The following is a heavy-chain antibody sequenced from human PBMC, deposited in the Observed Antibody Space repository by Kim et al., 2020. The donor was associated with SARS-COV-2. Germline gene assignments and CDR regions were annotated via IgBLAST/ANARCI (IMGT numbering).Heavy chain of an antibody. CDR2: INLKNGDT. CDR1: GYTFIDYY. J-gene: IGHJ5*02. D-gene: IGHD2-2*01. Sequence: ASVKVSCKASGYTFIDYYIQWVRLAPGQGLEWMGRINLKNGDTNTAQRLQGRVTMTRDTSINTVYMELSSLTSDDTAIYYCARGGCSSSCHDLWGQGTLVTVSS. V-gene: IGHV1-2*06. CDR3: ARGGCSSSCHDL.